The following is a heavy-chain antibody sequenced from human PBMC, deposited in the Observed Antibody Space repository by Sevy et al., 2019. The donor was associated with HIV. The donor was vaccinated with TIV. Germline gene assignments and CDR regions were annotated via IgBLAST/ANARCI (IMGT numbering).Heavy chain of an antibody. Sequence: ASVKVSCKASGYTFTIYGISWVRQAPGQGLEWMGRISAYNGNTNYAQKLQGRVTLTTDTSTSTAYMDLRSLRSDDTAVYYCARDTGIGDGDYAPEEIYSYGMDVWGQGTTVTVSS. J-gene: IGHJ6*02. CDR3: ARDTGIGDGDYAPEEIYSYGMDV. CDR1: GYTFTIYG. CDR2: ISAYNGNT. D-gene: IGHD4-17*01. V-gene: IGHV1-18*01.